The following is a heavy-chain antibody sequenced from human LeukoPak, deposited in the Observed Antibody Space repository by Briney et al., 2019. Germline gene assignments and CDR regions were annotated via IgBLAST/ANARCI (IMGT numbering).Heavy chain of an antibody. CDR2: IIPIFDTA. CDR3: ARDGRISVVPAVTGFDP. Sequence: ASVKVSCKASGGTFSSYAINWVRQAPGQGLEWMGGIIPIFDTANYAQKFQGRVTITTDESTSTAYMELSSLRSEDTAVYYCARDGRISVVPAVTGFDPWGQGTLVTVSS. CDR1: GGTFSSYA. D-gene: IGHD2-2*01. V-gene: IGHV1-69*05. J-gene: IGHJ5*02.